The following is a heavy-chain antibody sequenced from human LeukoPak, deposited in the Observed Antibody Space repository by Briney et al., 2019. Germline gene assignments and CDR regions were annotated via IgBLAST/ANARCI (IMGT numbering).Heavy chain of an antibody. CDR1: GGSFSGYY. V-gene: IGHV4-34*01. Sequence: SETLSLTCAAYGGSFSGYYWSWIRQPPGKGLEWIGEINHSGSTDYNPSLKSRVTISVDTSKNQFSLKLSSVTAADTAVYYCARGRGITIFGVVISYWFDPWGQGTLVTVSS. D-gene: IGHD3-3*01. J-gene: IGHJ5*02. CDR3: ARGRGITIFGVVISYWFDP. CDR2: INHSGST.